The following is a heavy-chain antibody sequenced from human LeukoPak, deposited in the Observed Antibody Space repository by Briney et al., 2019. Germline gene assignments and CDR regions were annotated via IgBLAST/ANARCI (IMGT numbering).Heavy chain of an antibody. D-gene: IGHD3-22*01. V-gene: IGHV1-69*05. CDR3: ARTRYYDAYDAFDI. J-gene: IGHJ3*02. CDR1: GGTFSSYA. CDR2: IIPIFGTA. Sequence: ASVKVSCKASGGTFSSYAISWVRQAPGQGLEWMGGIIPIFGTANYAQKFQGRVTITTDESTSTAYMELSSLRSEDTAVYYCARTRYYDAYDAFDIWGQGTMVTVSS.